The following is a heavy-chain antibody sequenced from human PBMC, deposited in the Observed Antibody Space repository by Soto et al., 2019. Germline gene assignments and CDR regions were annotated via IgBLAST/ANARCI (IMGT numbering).Heavy chain of an antibody. D-gene: IGHD7-27*01. CDR2: IYYSGST. Sequence: QVQLQESGPGLVKPSQTLSLTCTVSGGSISSGGYYWSWIRQHPGKGLEWIGYIYYSGSTYYNPSLEGRVTISVETSKNQLSLKLSSVTAADTAVYYCASWTGDYSYHGMDVWGQGTTVTVSS. CDR3: ASWTGDYSYHGMDV. J-gene: IGHJ6*02. CDR1: GGSISSGGYY. V-gene: IGHV4-31*03.